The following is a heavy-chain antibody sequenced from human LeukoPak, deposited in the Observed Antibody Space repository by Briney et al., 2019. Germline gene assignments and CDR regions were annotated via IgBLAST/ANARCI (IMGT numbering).Heavy chain of an antibody. Sequence: SETLSLTCTVSGGSISSSSYYWGWIRQPQGMGLDWIRSIYYSGSTYYNPSLKSRVTISVDTTKNQFSLKLSSVTAADTAVYYCARDDLLESGRYLDYWGQGTLVTVSS. V-gene: IGHV4-39*07. D-gene: IGHD3-3*01. CDR1: GGSISSSSYY. J-gene: IGHJ4*02. CDR3: ARDDLLESGRYLDY. CDR2: IYYSGST.